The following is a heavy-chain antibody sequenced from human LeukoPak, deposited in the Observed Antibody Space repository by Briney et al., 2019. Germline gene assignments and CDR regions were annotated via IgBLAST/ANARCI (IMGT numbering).Heavy chain of an antibody. V-gene: IGHV3-23*01. CDR2: IGSDYKT. Sequence: GGSLRLSCAASGFTISGFAMTWVRQAPGKGLEWVSSIGSDYKTHYSGSVKGRFAISRDNSQSTVFLQMNSLRAEDTALYYCAKDLHYYVAMGVWGQGTAVTVSS. J-gene: IGHJ6*02. CDR3: AKDLHYYVAMGV. CDR1: GFTISGFA. D-gene: IGHD3-10*02.